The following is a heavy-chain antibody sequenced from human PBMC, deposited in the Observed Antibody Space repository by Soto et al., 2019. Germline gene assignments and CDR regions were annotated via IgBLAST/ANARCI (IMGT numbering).Heavy chain of an antibody. CDR3: ARSGVWEPRDY. CDR1: GYTFTSYY. Sequence: ASVKVSCKASGYTFTSYYMHWVQQAPGQGLEWMGIINPSGGSTNYAQKLQGRVTMTTDTSTSTAYMELRSLRSDDTAVYYCARSGVWEPRDYWGQGTLVTVSS. J-gene: IGHJ4*02. D-gene: IGHD1-26*01. CDR2: INPSGGST. V-gene: IGHV1-46*01.